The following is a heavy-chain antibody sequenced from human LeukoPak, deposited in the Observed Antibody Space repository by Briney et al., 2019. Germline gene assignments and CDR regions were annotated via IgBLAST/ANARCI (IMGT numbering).Heavy chain of an antibody. CDR2: NRDGSTT. CDR3: ARDEGTYGMDV. J-gene: IGHJ6*02. V-gene: IGHV3-74*01. CDR1: GFTFSSYR. Sequence: PGGFLRLSCAASGFTFSSYRMHWVRQTSGEGLVWVSRNRDGSTTNYADSVKGRFTISRDNAKNTLYLQMNSLRAEDAAVYYCARDEGTYGMDVWGQGTTVTVSS. D-gene: IGHD1-1*01.